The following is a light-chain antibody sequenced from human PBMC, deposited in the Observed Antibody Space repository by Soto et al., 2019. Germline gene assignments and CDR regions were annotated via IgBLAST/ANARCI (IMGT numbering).Light chain of an antibody. J-gene: IGKJ1*01. CDR3: QXYNSYSEA. CDR1: QTISSW. Sequence: DIQMTQSPFSLSSSVGDSVTITCRASQTISSWLAWYQQKTGKAPKLLIYEVSTLKSGVPSRLSGSGSGTELTLTISSLQPDDFATYYCQXYNSYSEAFGQGTKVDIK. CDR2: EVS. V-gene: IGKV1-5*03.